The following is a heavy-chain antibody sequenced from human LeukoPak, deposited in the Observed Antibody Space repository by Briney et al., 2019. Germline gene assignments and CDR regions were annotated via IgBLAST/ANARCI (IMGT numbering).Heavy chain of an antibody. Sequence: PSETLSLTCTVSGGSIRSSYYYWGWIRQPPGKGLEWIGSIYDSGSTYYNPSLKSRVTISVDTSKNQFSLKLNSVTAADTAVYYCARGGYCSGPTCYSLDYWGQGTLVTVSS. CDR1: GGSIRSSYYY. J-gene: IGHJ4*02. V-gene: IGHV4-39*01. D-gene: IGHD2-15*01. CDR3: ARGGYCSGPTCYSLDY. CDR2: IYDSGST.